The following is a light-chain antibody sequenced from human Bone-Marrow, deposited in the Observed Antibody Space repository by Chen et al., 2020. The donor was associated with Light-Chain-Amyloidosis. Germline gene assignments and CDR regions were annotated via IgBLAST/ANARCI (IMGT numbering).Light chain of an antibody. Sequence: DIQMTQSPSTLSASVGDIVTITCRASQSISSWLAWYQQKPGKAPKLLIYKASSLESGVPSRFSGSGSGTEFTLTISSLQPDDFATYYCQQYNSYPYTFGHGTKLEIK. CDR1: QSISSW. CDR2: KAS. J-gene: IGKJ2*01. V-gene: IGKV1-5*03. CDR3: QQYNSYPYT.